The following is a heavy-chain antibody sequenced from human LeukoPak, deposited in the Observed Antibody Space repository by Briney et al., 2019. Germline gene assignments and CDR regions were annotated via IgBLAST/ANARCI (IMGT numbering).Heavy chain of an antibody. Sequence: GASVKVSCKASGYTFTSYYMHWVRQAPGQGFEWMGIINPRGGSASSAQKFQGRVTLTRDTSTSTVYMELSSLRSEDTAVLYCARDYHGSGSLTTFDYWGQGPLVTISS. CDR2: INPRGGSA. V-gene: IGHV1-46*01. CDR3: ARDYHGSGSLTTFDY. CDR1: GYTFTSYY. J-gene: IGHJ4*02. D-gene: IGHD3-10*01.